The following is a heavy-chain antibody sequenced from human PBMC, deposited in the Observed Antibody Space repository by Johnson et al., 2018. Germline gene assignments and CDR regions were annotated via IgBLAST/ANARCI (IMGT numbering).Heavy chain of an antibody. D-gene: IGHD2-15*01. V-gene: IGHV3-7*01. CDR2: IKQDGSEK. J-gene: IGHJ3*02. CDR1: GFTFSNAW. CDR3: GRVYCSGGSCYSGLDAFDI. Sequence: QLVESGGGLVKPGGSLRLSCAVSGFTFSNAWMNWVRQAPGKGLEWVANIKQDGSEKYYVDSVKGRFTIPRENAKTSLYLQMNSPRAEDKAVYYCGRVYCSGGSCYSGLDAFDIWGQGTMVTVSS.